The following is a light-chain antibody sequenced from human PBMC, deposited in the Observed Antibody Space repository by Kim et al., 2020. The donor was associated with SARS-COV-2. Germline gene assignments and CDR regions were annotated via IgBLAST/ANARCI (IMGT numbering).Light chain of an antibody. J-gene: IGLJ2*01. CDR1: SLRSYY. Sequence: ELTQDPAVSVALGQTVRITCQGDSLRSYYASWYQQKPGQAPVLVIYGKNNRPSGIPDRFSGSSSGNTASLTITGAQAEDEADYYCNSRDSSGNHLVFG. CDR2: GKN. CDR3: NSRDSSGNHLV. V-gene: IGLV3-19*01.